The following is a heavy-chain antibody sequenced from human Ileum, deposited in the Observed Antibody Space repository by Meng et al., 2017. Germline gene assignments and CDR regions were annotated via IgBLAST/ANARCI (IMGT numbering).Heavy chain of an antibody. V-gene: IGHV4-4*02. CDR3: VRHGGKYFDS. CDR1: VGSIISIFY. CDR2: IYLAGSP. J-gene: IGHJ4*02. D-gene: IGHD2-15*01. Sequence: HLHWPGPGLVRPVRTLSLTCTFSVGSIISIFYCSWVRQSPGKGLEWIGQIYLAGSPNYNPSLEIRVTISVDKSKNQFSLRLTSGTAADTAIFYCVRHGGKYFDSWGQGTLVTVSS.